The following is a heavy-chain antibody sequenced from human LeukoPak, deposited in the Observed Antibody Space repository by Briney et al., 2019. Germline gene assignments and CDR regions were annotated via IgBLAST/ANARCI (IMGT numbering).Heavy chain of an antibody. J-gene: IGHJ4*02. D-gene: IGHD3-10*01. Sequence: GGSLRLSCVASGFTFSNYAMHWVRQAPGKGLEWVAVISYGGSNKYYADSVKGRFTISRDNSKNTLYLQMISLRAEDTAVYYCATDFMYGSGSYYGYWGQGTLVTVSS. CDR3: ATDFMYGSGSYYGY. V-gene: IGHV3-30*04. CDR2: ISYGGSNK. CDR1: GFTFSNYA.